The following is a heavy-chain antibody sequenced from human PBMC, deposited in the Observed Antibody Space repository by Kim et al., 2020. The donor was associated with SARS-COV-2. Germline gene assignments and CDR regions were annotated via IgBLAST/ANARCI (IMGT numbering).Heavy chain of an antibody. V-gene: IGHV3-48*04. D-gene: IGHD3-10*01. CDR1: GFTFSSYS. CDR3: ATRGGTMVRGVINYYYYGMDV. CDR2: ISSSSSTI. Sequence: GGSLRLSCAASGFTFSSYSMNWVRQAPGKGLEWVSYISSSSSTIYYADSVKGRFTISRDNAKNSLHLQMNSLRAEDTAVYYCATRGGTMVRGVINYYYYGMDVWGQGTTVTVSS. J-gene: IGHJ6*02.